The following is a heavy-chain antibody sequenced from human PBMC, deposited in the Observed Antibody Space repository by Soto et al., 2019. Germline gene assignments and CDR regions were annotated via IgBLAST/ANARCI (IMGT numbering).Heavy chain of an antibody. CDR2: ISAHTGSS. CDR3: ARAFFYQGSYIRGYSFDAFDF. V-gene: IGHV1-18*01. D-gene: IGHD3-22*01. CDR1: GYTFTSSG. Sequence: QVQLVQSGAEVKKPGASVKVSCKASGYTFTSSGMSWVRQAPGQGLEWMGWISAHTGSSEYAQRFQGRVTMTTDRSTSTAYMELRSLSSDDTAVYYCARAFFYQGSYIRGYSFDAFDFWGPGTLVTVSS. J-gene: IGHJ3*01.